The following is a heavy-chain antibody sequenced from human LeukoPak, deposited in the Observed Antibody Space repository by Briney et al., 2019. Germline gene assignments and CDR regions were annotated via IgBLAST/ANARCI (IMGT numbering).Heavy chain of an antibody. CDR1: GYTFTGYY. CDR3: ARCPSGYDDFDI. CDR2: INPNSGGT. V-gene: IGHV1-2*02. J-gene: IGHJ3*02. D-gene: IGHD1-26*01. Sequence: ASVKVSCKASGYTFTGYYMHWVRQAPGQGPEWMGWINPNSGGTNYAQKFQGRVTMTRDTSISTAYMELSRLGSDDTAVYYCARCPSGYDDFDIWGQGTMVTVSS.